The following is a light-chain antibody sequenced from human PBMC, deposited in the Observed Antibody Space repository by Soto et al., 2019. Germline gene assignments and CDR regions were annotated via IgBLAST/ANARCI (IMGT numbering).Light chain of an antibody. V-gene: IGLV2-14*01. CDR2: GVT. Sequence: QSALTQPASVSGSPGQSLTISCTGTTSDIGFYDYVSWYQQYPGKAPKLLIYGVTIRPSGISNRFSGSKSGTSASLAITGLQAEDEADYYCQSYDNSLSVYVFGTGTKLTVL. CDR3: QSYDNSLSVYV. CDR1: TSDIGFYDY. J-gene: IGLJ1*01.